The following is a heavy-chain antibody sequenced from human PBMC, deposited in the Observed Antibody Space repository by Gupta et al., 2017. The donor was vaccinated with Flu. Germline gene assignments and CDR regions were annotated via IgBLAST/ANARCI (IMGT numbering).Heavy chain of an antibody. CDR3: ARDYKLATANTFDF. CDR2: INTNTGGT. Sequence: QGQLLKSGPEMTKPGASVKVSCKASGYMFVAHYIHWVRQAPGKGLQWMGWINTNTGGTKYAQKFQGRVTMTRDTSTDTAYMDLSRLTSDDSAVYFCARDYKLATANTFDFWGQGTPVTVSS. CDR1: GYMFVAHY. D-gene: IGHD2-21*02. V-gene: IGHV1-2*02. J-gene: IGHJ4*02.